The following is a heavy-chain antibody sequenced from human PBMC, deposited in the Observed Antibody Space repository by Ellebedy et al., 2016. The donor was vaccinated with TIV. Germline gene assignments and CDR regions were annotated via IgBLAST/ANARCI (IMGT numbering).Heavy chain of an antibody. D-gene: IGHD3-10*01. CDR1: GYTFTGYY. Sequence: ASVKVSCXASGYTFTGYYMHWVRQAPGQGLEWMGWINPNSGGTNYAQKFQGRVTMTRDTSISTAYMELSRLRSDDTAVYYCAREGVGWFGESYYGMDVWGQGTTVTVSS. CDR2: INPNSGGT. J-gene: IGHJ6*02. V-gene: IGHV1-2*02. CDR3: AREGVGWFGESYYGMDV.